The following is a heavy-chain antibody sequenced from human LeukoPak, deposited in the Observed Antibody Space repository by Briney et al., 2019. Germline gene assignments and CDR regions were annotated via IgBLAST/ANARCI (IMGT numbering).Heavy chain of an antibody. CDR2: ISYDGSNK. V-gene: IGHV3-30*04. Sequence: GGSLRLSCAASGFTFSSYAMHWVRQAPGKGLEWVAVISYDGSNKYYADSVKGRFTISRDNSKNTLYLQMNSLRAEDTAVYYCARGYSNPYWGQGTLVTVSS. CDR1: GFTFSSYA. J-gene: IGHJ4*02. D-gene: IGHD4-11*01. CDR3: ARGYSNPY.